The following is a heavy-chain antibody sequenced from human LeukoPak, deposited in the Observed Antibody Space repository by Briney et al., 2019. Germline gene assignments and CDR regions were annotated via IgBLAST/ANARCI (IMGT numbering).Heavy chain of an antibody. CDR3: AKDQYGGNPQYYFYY. D-gene: IGHD4-23*01. V-gene: IGHV3-23*01. CDR1: GFTFSSYA. Sequence: PGGSLRLSCAASGFTFSSYAMSWVRQAPGKGLEWVSAISGSGGNTYYADSVKGRFTISRDNSKSTLYLQMNSLRAEDTAVYYCAKDQYGGNPQYYFYYWGQGTLVTVSS. J-gene: IGHJ4*02. CDR2: ISGSGGNT.